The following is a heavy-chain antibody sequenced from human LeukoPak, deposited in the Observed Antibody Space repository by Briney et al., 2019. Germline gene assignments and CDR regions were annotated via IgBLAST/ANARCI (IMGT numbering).Heavy chain of an antibody. D-gene: IGHD1-1*01. J-gene: IGHJ3*01. V-gene: IGHV5-51*01. CDR2: IYPGDSDT. CDR1: GYRFDNYW. Sequence: GESLQISCQGLGYRFDNYWVAWVRQRPGKGLEWMGIIYPGDSDTAYSPSFQGQVTISADTSIMTVYLQWTSLKASDPAMYCARHVSVDPDSPTTTGKRSAGFEVWGQGTMVIVSS. CDR3: ARHVSVDPDSPTTTGKRSAGFEV.